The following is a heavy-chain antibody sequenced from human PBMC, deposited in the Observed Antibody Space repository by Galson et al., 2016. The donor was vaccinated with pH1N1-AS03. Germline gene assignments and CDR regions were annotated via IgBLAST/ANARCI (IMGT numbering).Heavy chain of an antibody. CDR2: IYYKGST. D-gene: IGHD2-2*01. Sequence: TLSLTCTVSGGSVSGYYWSWIRQPPGKGLEWIGYIYYKGSTTYTPSLKSRVTISVDTSKNHFSLKLTSVTAADTAVYYCARVTGFYQISALNIWGQGTMVTVSS. CDR1: GGSVSGYY. CDR3: ARVTGFYQISALNI. J-gene: IGHJ3*02. V-gene: IGHV4-59*02.